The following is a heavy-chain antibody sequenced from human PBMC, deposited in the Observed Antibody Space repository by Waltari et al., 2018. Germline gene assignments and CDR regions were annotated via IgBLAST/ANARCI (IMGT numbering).Heavy chain of an antibody. CDR1: GFTFSNYA. V-gene: IGHV3-23*01. CDR3: ARDECTGGDCYSHFHY. D-gene: IGHD2-21*02. J-gene: IGHJ4*02. CDR2: IINNGDSS. Sequence: EVHLLESGGGLIRPGGSLRLSCAASGFTFSNYAMSWVRQDPGKGLEWVSGIINNGDSSVSADSVKGRFTISRDNSKNTLYLQMENLRGEDTAVYYCARDECTGGDCYSHFHYWGQGTLVTVSS.